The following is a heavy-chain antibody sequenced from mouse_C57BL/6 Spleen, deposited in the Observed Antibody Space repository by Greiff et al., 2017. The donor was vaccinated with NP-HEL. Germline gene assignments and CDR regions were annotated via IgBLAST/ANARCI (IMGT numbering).Heavy chain of an antibody. CDR1: GYAFSSSW. J-gene: IGHJ2*01. V-gene: IGHV1-82*01. CDR2: IYPGDGDT. Sequence: QVQLKESGPELVKPGASVKISCKASGYAFSSSWMNWVKQRPGKGLEWIGRIYPGDGDTNYNGKFKGKATLTADKSSSTAYMQLSSLTSEDSAVYFCARLGLLRLDYWGQGTTLTVSS. D-gene: IGHD1-2*01. CDR3: ARLGLLRLDY.